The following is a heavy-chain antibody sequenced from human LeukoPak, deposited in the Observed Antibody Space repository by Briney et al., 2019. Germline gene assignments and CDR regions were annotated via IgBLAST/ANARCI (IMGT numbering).Heavy chain of an antibody. V-gene: IGHV4-59*01. CDR1: GGSISSYY. CDR2: IYYSGST. CDR3: ARESGGKNLSRYNAFDI. J-gene: IGHJ3*02. Sequence: SETLSLTCTVSGGSISSYYWSWIRQPPGKGLEWIGYIYYSGSTNYNPSLKSRVTISVDTSKNQFSLKLSSVTAADTAVYYCARESGGKNLSRYNAFDIWGQGTMVTASS. D-gene: IGHD6-13*01.